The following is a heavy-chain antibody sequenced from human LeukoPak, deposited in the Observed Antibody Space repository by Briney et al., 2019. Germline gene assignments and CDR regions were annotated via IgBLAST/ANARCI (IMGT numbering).Heavy chain of an antibody. J-gene: IGHJ3*02. D-gene: IGHD4-23*01. CDR3: ARDLKNSDAFDI. CDR1: GYTFTKYG. V-gene: IGHV1-18*01. Sequence: ASVKVSCKASGYTFTKYGISWVRQAPGQGLEWMGWISTNKGNTNYAQKFQGRAAMTTDTSTNTAYMELRSLRSDDTAVYYCARDLKNSDAFDIWGQGTMVTVSS. CDR2: ISTNKGNT.